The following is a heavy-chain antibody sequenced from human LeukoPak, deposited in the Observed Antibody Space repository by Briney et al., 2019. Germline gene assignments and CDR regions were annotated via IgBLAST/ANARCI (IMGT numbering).Heavy chain of an antibody. CDR3: ARLRTAGYYDILTGYRVFDY. D-gene: IGHD3-9*01. V-gene: IGHV1-2*02. Sequence: GASVKVSCKASGYTFTGYYMHWVRQAPGQGLEWMGWINPNSGGTNYAQKFQGRVTMTRDTSISTAYMELSRLRSDDTAVYYCARLRTAGYYDILTGYRVFDYWGQGTLVTVSS. J-gene: IGHJ4*02. CDR2: INPNSGGT. CDR1: GYTFTGYY.